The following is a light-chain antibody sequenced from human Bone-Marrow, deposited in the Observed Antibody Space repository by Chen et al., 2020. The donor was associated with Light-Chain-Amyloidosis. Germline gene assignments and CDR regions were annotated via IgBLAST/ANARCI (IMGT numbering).Light chain of an antibody. J-gene: IGKJ4*01. CDR3: QHYELHSSLT. CDR1: QNINRW. CDR2: DAS. V-gene: IGKV1-5*01. Sequence: DIQMTQSPSTLSASVGDRVTITCRASQNINRWLAWYQQRPGKAPKLLIDDASTLQSGAPSRFSGSGSGKEFTLTINSLQPDDFATYYCQHYELHSSLTFGGGTKVEIK.